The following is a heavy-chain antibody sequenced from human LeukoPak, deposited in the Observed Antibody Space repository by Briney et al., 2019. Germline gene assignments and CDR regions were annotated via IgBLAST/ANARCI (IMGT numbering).Heavy chain of an antibody. CDR1: GFTFSSYS. V-gene: IGHV3-48*04. J-gene: IGHJ4*02. Sequence: PGGSLRLSCAASGFTFSSYSMNWVRQAPGKGLEWVSYIGSSSSTIYYEDSVKGRFTISRDNAKNSLYLQMNSLRAEDTAVYYCARDALYCTSTSCYDYWGQGTLVTVSS. D-gene: IGHD2-2*01. CDR2: IGSSSSTI. CDR3: ARDALYCTSTSCYDY.